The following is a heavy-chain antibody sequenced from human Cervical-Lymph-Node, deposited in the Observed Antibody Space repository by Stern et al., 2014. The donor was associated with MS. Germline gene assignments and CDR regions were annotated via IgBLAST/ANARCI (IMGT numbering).Heavy chain of an antibody. J-gene: IGHJ4*02. V-gene: IGHV3-33*01. CDR3: ARDTVAMLYYFDY. D-gene: IGHD5-12*01. Sequence: VQLVESGGGVVQPGRSLRLSCAASGFSFSGYGMHWVRQAPGRELEWVAVIWNDGSNKYYADSVKGRFTISRDNSKNTLFLQMDSLRAEDTAVYYCARDTVAMLYYFDYWGQGPPVTVSS. CDR1: GFSFSGYG. CDR2: IWNDGSNK.